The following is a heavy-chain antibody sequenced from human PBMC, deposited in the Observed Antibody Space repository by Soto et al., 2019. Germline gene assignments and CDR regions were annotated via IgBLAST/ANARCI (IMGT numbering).Heavy chain of an antibody. J-gene: IGHJ5*02. Sequence: SETLSLTCTVSGGSISSYYWSWIRQPPGKGLEWIGYIYYSGSTNYNPSLKSRVTISVDTSKNQFSLKLSSVTAADTAVYYCARGDLAAGGVWFDPWGQGTLVTVSS. CDR2: IYYSGST. CDR3: ARGDLAAGGVWFDP. CDR1: GGSISSYY. V-gene: IGHV4-59*08. D-gene: IGHD6-13*01.